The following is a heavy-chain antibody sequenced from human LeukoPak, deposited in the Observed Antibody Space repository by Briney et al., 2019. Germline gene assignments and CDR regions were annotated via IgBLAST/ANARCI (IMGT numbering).Heavy chain of an antibody. CDR1: GYTFTSYD. D-gene: IGHD3-22*01. J-gene: IGHJ4*02. Sequence: SVKVSCKASGYTFTSYDITWVRQAPGQGLEWMGGIIPIFDTGNYAQKFQGRLTITADESTSTAYMELSSLRSEDTAVYYCARTYYYDSSGYYFDYWGQGTLVTVSS. CDR3: ARTYYYDSSGYYFDY. CDR2: IIPIFDTG. V-gene: IGHV1-69*13.